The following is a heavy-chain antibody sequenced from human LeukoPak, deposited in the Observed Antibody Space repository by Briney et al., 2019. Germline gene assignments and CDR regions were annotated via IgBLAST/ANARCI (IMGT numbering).Heavy chain of an antibody. V-gene: IGHV3-21*01. CDR1: GFTFSSYS. CDR3: ARGYSSSWLVYNWFDP. Sequence: GGSLRLSCAASGFTFSSYSMNWVRQAPGKGLEWVSSISSSSSYIYYADSVKGRFTISRDNAKNSLYLQVNSLRAEDTAVYYCARGYSSSWLVYNWFDPWGQGTLVTVSS. D-gene: IGHD6-13*01. CDR2: ISSSSSYI. J-gene: IGHJ5*02.